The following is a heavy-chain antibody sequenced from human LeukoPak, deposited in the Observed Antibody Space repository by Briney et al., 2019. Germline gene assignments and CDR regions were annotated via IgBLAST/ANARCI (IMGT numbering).Heavy chain of an antibody. V-gene: IGHV3-7*01. CDR1: GFSFYHCW. Sequence: QAGGSLRLSCAASGFSFYHCWMTWVRQAPGKGLEWVANMKQDGSEKYYVDSVKGRFTISRDNAKNSLYLQMNSLTAEDTAVYYCAVNVPPDYWGQGTLVTVSS. CDR3: AVNVPPDY. CDR2: MKQDGSEK. J-gene: IGHJ4*02.